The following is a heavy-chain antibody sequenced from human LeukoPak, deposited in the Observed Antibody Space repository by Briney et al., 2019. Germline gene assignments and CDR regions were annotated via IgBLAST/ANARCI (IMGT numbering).Heavy chain of an antibody. Sequence: GGSLRLSCAASGFTFSYYNMKWVRQAPGKGLEWVSYISDSSSTIYYADSVKGRFTISRDNAKSSLSLQMSSLRAEDTAVYYCVRSTMTMSYYYMDVWGKGTAVTVSS. D-gene: IGHD4/OR15-4a*01. CDR1: GFTFSYYN. CDR2: ISDSSSTI. CDR3: VRSTMTMSYYYMDV. V-gene: IGHV3-48*01. J-gene: IGHJ6*03.